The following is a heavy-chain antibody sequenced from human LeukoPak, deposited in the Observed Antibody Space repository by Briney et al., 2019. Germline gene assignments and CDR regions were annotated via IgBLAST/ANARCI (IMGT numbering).Heavy chain of an antibody. V-gene: IGHV4-39*01. J-gene: IGHJ4*02. CDR1: GGSISSSSYY. D-gene: IGHD6-13*01. Sequence: PSETLSLTCTVSGGSISSSSYYWGWIRQPPGKGLEWIGSIYYSGSTYYNPSLKSRVTISVDTSKNQFSLKLSSVTAADTAVYYCARRRMAAADYFDYWGQGTLSPSPQ. CDR3: ARRRMAAADYFDY. CDR2: IYYSGST.